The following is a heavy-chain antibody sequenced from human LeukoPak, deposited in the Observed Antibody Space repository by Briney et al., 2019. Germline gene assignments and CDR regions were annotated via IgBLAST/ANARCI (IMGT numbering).Heavy chain of an antibody. CDR3: ARESRSGSYSMLDY. J-gene: IGHJ4*02. Sequence: ASVKVSCKASGYTFTSYGISWVRQAPGQGLEWMGWVSAYNGNTNYAQKLQGRVTMTTDTSTSTAYMELRSLRSDDTAVYYCARESRSGSYSMLDYWGQGTLVTVSS. V-gene: IGHV1-18*01. CDR1: GYTFTSYG. D-gene: IGHD1-26*01. CDR2: VSAYNGNT.